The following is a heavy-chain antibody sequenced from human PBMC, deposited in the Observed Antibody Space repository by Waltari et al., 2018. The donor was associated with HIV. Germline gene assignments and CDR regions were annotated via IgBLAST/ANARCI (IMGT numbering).Heavy chain of an antibody. CDR1: GGSISSSCYY. J-gene: IGHJ2*01. D-gene: IGHD5-18*01. Sequence: QLQLQESGQGLVQPSETLSLTCTVSGGSISSSCYYCGWIRQPPGQGLEWIGSIYYSGSTYYNPSLKSRVTISVDTSKNQFSLKLSSVTAADTAVYYCARVQTGVDTAMVNRYFDLWGRGTLVTVSS. CDR2: IYYSGST. V-gene: IGHV4-39*01. CDR3: ARVQTGVDTAMVNRYFDL.